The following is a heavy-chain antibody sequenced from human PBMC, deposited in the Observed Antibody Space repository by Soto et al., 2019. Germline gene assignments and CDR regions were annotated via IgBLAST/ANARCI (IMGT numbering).Heavy chain of an antibody. CDR1: GFSFSNAW. CDR3: TTGSVEGV. D-gene: IGHD2-15*01. Sequence: EVQLVESGGGLVKPGGSLRLSCAGSGFSFSNAWMNWVRQAPGKGLXWVGRIKRKIDGEATDYAAPVKGRFTVSRDDSKSALYLHMNCLKGDDTAVYYCTTGSVEGVWGQGTTVTVSS. J-gene: IGHJ6*02. CDR2: IKRKIDGEAT. V-gene: IGHV3-15*07.